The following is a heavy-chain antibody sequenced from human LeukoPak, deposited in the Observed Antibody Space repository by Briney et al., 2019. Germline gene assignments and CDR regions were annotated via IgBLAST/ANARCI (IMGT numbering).Heavy chain of an antibody. CDR3: TADGNCQTTNCY. V-gene: IGHV3-15*01. J-gene: IGHJ4*02. CDR2: IKSNGDGGAT. CDR1: GFTFSNAW. Sequence: GGSLRLSCTASGFTFSNAWMSWVRQAPGKGLEWIGRIKSNGDGGATEFAAPVKGRFTISRDDSKNTLYLQMNSLETEDTAVYYCTADGNCQTTNCYWGQGALVTVSS. D-gene: IGHD2-2*03.